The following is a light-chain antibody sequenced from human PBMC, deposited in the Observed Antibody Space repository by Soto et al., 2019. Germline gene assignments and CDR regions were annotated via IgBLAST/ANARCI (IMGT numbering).Light chain of an antibody. V-gene: IGKV1-39*01. Sequence: DIQMTQSPSSLSASVGDRVTITCRASQTITTYLNWYQQKPGKAPKLLIFAASSLQSGVPSRFSGSRSGPDFTLTISSLQPEDFATYYCQQSYSNPPTFGQGTKVEIK. CDR3: QQSYSNPPT. CDR2: AAS. CDR1: QTITTY. J-gene: IGKJ1*01.